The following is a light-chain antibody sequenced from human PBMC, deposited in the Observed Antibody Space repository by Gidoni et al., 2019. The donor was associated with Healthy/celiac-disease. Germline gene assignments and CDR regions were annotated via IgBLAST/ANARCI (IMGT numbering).Light chain of an antibody. J-gene: IGKJ1*01. V-gene: IGKV1-39*01. CDR1: QSISSY. CDR3: QQSYSTFCK. Sequence: DIQMTQSPSSLSASVGDRVTITCRASQSISSYLNWYQQKPGKAPKLLIYAASSLQSGVPSRCSGSGSGTDFTLTISSLQPEDFATYYCQQSYSTFCKFXQGTKVEIK. CDR2: AAS.